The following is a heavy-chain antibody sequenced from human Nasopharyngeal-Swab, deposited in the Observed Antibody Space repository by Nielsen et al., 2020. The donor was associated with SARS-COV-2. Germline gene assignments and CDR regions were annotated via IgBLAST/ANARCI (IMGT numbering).Heavy chain of an antibody. CDR1: GGSISSSSYY. J-gene: IGHJ1*01. V-gene: IGHV4-39*01. CDR2: IYYSGST. Sequence: SETLSLTYTVSGGSISSSSYYWGWIRQPPGKGLEWIGNIYYSGSTYYNPSLKSRVTISVDTSKNQFSLKLSSVTAADTAVYYCARGYYDILTGWMGYFQHWGQGTLVTVSS. CDR3: ARGYYDILTGWMGYFQH. D-gene: IGHD3-9*01.